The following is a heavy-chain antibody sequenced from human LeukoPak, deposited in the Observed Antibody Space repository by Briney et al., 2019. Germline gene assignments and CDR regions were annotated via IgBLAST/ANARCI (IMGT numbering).Heavy chain of an antibody. CDR2: NYTSGST. J-gene: IGHJ5*02. CDR3: ARAQTYGDYVSWFDP. CDR1: GGSISSYY. D-gene: IGHD4-17*01. Sequence: SEPLSLTCTVSGGSISSYYWSWIRQPAGKGLEWIGRNYTSGSTNYNPSLKSRVTMSVDTSKNQFSLKLSSVTAADTAVYYCARAQTYGDYVSWFDPWGQGTLVTVSS. V-gene: IGHV4-4*07.